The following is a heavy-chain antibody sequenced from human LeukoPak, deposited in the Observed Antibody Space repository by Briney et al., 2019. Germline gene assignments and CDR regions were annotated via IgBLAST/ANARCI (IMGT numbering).Heavy chain of an antibody. CDR3: ARAVGGSGSYNFDY. Sequence: GGSLRLSCAASGFTFSSYSMNWVRQAPGKGLEWVSSISSSSSYIYYADSVKGRFTISRDNAKNSLYLQMNSLRAEDTAVYYCARAVGGSGSYNFDYWGQGTLVTVSS. CDR2: ISSSSSYI. V-gene: IGHV3-21*01. CDR1: GFTFSSYS. J-gene: IGHJ4*02. D-gene: IGHD1-26*01.